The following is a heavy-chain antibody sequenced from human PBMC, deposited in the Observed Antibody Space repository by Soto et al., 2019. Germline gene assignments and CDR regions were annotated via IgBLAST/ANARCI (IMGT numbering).Heavy chain of an antibody. CDR2: IYYSGST. Sequence: LALSCTVSGGSISSGDYYWSWIRQPPWKGLEWIGYIYYSGSTYYNPSLKSRVTISVDTSKNQFSLKLSSVTAADTAVYYCARGSFKGYCSGGSCSSQSYYFDYWGQGTLVTVSS. CDR1: GGSISSGDYY. D-gene: IGHD2-15*01. CDR3: ARGSFKGYCSGGSCSSQSYYFDY. V-gene: IGHV4-30-4*01. J-gene: IGHJ4*02.